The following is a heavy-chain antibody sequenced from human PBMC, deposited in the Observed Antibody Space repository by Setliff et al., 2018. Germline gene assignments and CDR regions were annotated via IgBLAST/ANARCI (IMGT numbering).Heavy chain of an antibody. CDR3: ARASSGWYSAYYYYMDV. Sequence: PSETLSLTCTVSGCSVNSGYDNWNWLRQPAGKGLEWIGHINRRGSTNFTPSLKSRVTISLDTSKNQFSLNLTSVTAADTAVYYCARASSGWYSAYYYYMDVWGKGTTVTVSS. CDR2: INRRGST. J-gene: IGHJ6*03. D-gene: IGHD6-19*01. V-gene: IGHV4-61*09. CDR1: GCSVNSGYDN.